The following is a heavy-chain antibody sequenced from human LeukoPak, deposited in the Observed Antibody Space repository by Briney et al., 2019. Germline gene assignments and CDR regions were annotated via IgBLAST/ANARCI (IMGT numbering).Heavy chain of an antibody. CDR2: ISSSSSYI. Sequence: GGSLRLSCAASGFTFSSYAMSWVRQAPGKGLEWVSSISSSSSYIYYADSVKGRFTISRDNAKNSLYLQMNSLRAEDTAVYYCARAGGQWLVTYWGQGTLVTVSS. V-gene: IGHV3-21*01. J-gene: IGHJ4*02. D-gene: IGHD6-19*01. CDR1: GFTFSSYA. CDR3: ARAGGQWLVTY.